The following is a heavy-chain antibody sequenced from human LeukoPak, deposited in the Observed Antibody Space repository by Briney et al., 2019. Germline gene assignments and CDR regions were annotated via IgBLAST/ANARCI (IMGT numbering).Heavy chain of an antibody. CDR1: GFTFSSYS. CDR3: ARVSLFYYYDSSGYYTSAIDY. D-gene: IGHD3-22*01. Sequence: GSLRLSCAASGFTFSSYSMNWVRQPPGKGLEWIGEINHSGSTNYNPSLKSRVTISVDTSKNQFSLKLSSVTAADTAVYYCARVSLFYYYDSSGYYTSAIDYWGQGTLVTVSS. CDR2: INHSGST. J-gene: IGHJ4*02. V-gene: IGHV4-34*01.